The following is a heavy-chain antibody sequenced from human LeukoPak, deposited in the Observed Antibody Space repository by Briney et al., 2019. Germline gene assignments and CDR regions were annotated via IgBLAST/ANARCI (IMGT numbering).Heavy chain of an antibody. CDR3: ARVPGPVEMDTIWIAFDI. CDR1: GFTFSSYG. J-gene: IGHJ3*02. Sequence: PGGSLRLSCAASGFTFSSYGMHWVRQAPGKGLEWVAFIRYDGSNKYYADSVKGRFTISRDNSKNTLYLQMNSLRAEDTAVYYCARVPGPVEMDTIWIAFDIWGQGTMVTVSS. V-gene: IGHV3-30*02. CDR2: IRYDGSNK. D-gene: IGHD5-24*01.